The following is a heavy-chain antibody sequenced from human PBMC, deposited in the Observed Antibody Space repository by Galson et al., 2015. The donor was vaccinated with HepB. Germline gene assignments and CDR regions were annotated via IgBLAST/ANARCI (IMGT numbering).Heavy chain of an antibody. V-gene: IGHV2-70*04. CDR3: ARHGFRGTYYSALDM. CDR1: GLSLSNTGMR. J-gene: IGHJ3*02. CDR2: IDWDAQK. D-gene: IGHD1-26*01. Sequence: PALVKPTQTLTLTCTLSGLSLSNTGMRVSWIRQPPGKALEWLARIDWDAQKFYNPSLKRRLAISKDSSENHVVLTMTNMDPVDTATYFCARHGFRGTYYSALDMCGQGTVVTVSS.